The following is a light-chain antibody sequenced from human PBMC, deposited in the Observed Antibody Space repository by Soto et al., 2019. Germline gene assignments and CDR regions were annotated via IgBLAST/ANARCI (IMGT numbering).Light chain of an antibody. V-gene: IGKV3-15*01. CDR2: GAS. CDR3: QQYNNWPPTWT. CDR1: QSVSSN. Sequence: EIVRSQSPATLSVSPGERATLSCRASQSVSSNLAWYEQKPGQAPRLLIYGASTRATGLPARFSGSGSGTEYTLTISSMQSEDLAVYYCQQYNNWPPTWTCGQGTKVEIK. J-gene: IGKJ1*01.